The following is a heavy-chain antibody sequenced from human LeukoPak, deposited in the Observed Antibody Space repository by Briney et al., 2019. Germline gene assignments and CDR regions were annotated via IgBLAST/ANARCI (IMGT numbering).Heavy chain of an antibody. Sequence: ASVKVSCKASGYTFTSYGISWVRQAPGQGLEWMGWISAYNGNTNYAQKLQGRVTMTTDTSTSTAYMELRGLRSDDTAVYYCARTTRTDYYDSSGHYFDYWGQGTLVTVSS. CDR1: GYTFTSYG. J-gene: IGHJ4*02. V-gene: IGHV1-18*01. CDR3: ARTTRTDYYDSSGHYFDY. CDR2: ISAYNGNT. D-gene: IGHD3-22*01.